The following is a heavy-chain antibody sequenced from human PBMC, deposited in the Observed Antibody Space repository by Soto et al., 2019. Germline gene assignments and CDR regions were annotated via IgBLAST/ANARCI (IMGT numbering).Heavy chain of an antibody. D-gene: IGHD3-3*01. CDR3: ARTTIFGVVLGWFDP. J-gene: IGHJ5*02. CDR1: GFTFRSYA. Sequence: SLRLSCAAAGFTFRSYAMSWVRQAPGKGLEWVSGISGSGGSTYYADSVKGRVTISRDNFENTLFLKMNSLRVEDTAVYYCARTTIFGVVLGWFDPWGPGTLVTVSS. CDR2: ISGSGGST. V-gene: IGHV3-23*01.